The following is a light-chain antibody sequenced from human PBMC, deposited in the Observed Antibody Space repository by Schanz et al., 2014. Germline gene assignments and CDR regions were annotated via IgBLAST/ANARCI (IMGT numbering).Light chain of an antibody. CDR2: GAS. V-gene: IGKV3-20*01. Sequence: VSTQSPGTLSFSPGERPTLSCRSSQSVSSPPLSWYQQKPGQAPKLLIYGASRRATGIPDRFSGSGSGTDFTLTISRLEPEDFAVYYCQHYGSSPETFGRGTKGE. J-gene: IGKJ1*01. CDR3: QHYGSSPET. CDR1: QSVSSPP.